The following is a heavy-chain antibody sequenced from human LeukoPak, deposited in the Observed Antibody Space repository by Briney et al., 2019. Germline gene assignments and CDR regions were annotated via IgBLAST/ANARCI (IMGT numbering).Heavy chain of an antibody. D-gene: IGHD2-2*01. CDR3: ARSCSSTSCLYYGMDV. J-gene: IGHJ6*02. CDR1: GCSISSGGYS. CDR2: IYHSGST. Sequence: SETLSLTCAVSGCSISSGGYSWSWLRQPPGKDREWIGYIYHSGSTYYNPSLKSRVTISVDRSKNQFSLKLSSVTAADTAVYYCARSCSSTSCLYYGMDVWGQGTTVTVSS. V-gene: IGHV4-30-2*01.